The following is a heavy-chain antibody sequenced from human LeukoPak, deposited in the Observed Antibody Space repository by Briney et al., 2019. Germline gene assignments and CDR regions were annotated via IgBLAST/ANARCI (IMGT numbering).Heavy chain of an antibody. Sequence: SETLSLTCAVNGGSFSGYSWSWIRQPPGKGLGWIGEINHSGSTKYNPSLKSRVTISVDTSKNQFSLKLSSVTAADTAVYYCARERAERYYYDSSGYCCDHWGQGTLVTVSS. CDR3: ARERAERYYYDSSGYCCDH. V-gene: IGHV4-34*01. CDR1: GGSFSGYS. J-gene: IGHJ4*02. CDR2: INHSGST. D-gene: IGHD3-22*01.